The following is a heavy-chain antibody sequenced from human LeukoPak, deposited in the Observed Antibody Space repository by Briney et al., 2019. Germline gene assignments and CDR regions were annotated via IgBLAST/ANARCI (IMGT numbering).Heavy chain of an antibody. J-gene: IGHJ5*02. CDR1: GGSISSSNYY. Sequence: SETLSLTCTVSGGSISSSNYYWSWIRQPPGKGLEWIGYIYYSGSTNYNPSLKSRVTISVDTSKNQFSLKLSSVTAADTAVYYCARQNMVLLNWFDPWGQGTLVTVSS. D-gene: IGHD3-10*01. CDR3: ARQNMVLLNWFDP. CDR2: IYYSGST. V-gene: IGHV4-61*01.